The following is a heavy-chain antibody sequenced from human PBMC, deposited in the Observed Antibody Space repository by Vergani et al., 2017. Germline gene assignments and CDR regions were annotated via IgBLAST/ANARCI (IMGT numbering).Heavy chain of an antibody. CDR2: IYPGDSDT. D-gene: IGHD6-6*01. CDR3: GGHLSGSSSDGSWYFDL. V-gene: IGHV5-51*01. J-gene: IGHJ2*01. Sequence: EVQLVQSGAEVKKPGESLKISCKGSGYSFTSYWIGWVRQMPGKGLEWMGIIYPGDSDTRYSPSFQGQVTSSADKTISTAYLQWSSLKASDTAMYYCGGHLSGSSSDGSWYFDLWGRGTLVTVSS. CDR1: GYSFTSYW.